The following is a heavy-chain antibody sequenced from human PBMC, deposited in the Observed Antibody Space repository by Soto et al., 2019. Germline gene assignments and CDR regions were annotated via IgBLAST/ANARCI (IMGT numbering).Heavy chain of an antibody. CDR1: GYTFTGYY. V-gene: IGHV1-2*02. CDR2: INPNSGGT. Sequence: GASVKVSCKASGYTFTGYYMHWVRHAPGQGLEWMGWINPNSGGTNYAQKFQGRVTMTTDTSTSTVHMEVRSLRSDDTAVYYCAREGVAPYYYYGMDVWGQGTPVTVSS. CDR3: AREGVAPYYYYGMDV. J-gene: IGHJ6*02. D-gene: IGHD5-12*01.